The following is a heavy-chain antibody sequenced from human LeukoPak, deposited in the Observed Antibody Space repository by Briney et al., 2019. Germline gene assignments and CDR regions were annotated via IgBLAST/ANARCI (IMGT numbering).Heavy chain of an antibody. CDR2: INPNSGGT. CDR1: GYTFTGYY. D-gene: IGHD2-2*01. J-gene: IGHJ4*02. Sequence: ASVKVYCKASGYTFTGYYMHWVRQAPGQGLEWMGWINPNSGGTNYAQKFQGRVTMTRDTSISTAYMELSRLRSDDTAVYYCASDIVVVPAAETDYWGQGTLVTVSS. CDR3: ASDIVVVPAAETDY. V-gene: IGHV1-2*02.